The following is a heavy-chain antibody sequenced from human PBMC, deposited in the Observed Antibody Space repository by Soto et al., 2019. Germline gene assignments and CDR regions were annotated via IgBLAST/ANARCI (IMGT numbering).Heavy chain of an antibody. CDR1: GYTFTSSW. CDR3: VRRGSTSWFFVS. Sequence: PGESLKISCQASGYTFTSSWIGWVRQVPGRGLEWMGIIYPGDYDTRYSPSFQGQVTISADKSITTAYLQWSSLKASDTAIYFCVRRGSTSWFFVSWGQGTLVTVSS. J-gene: IGHJ5*02. D-gene: IGHD2-2*01. CDR2: IYPGDYDT. V-gene: IGHV5-51*01.